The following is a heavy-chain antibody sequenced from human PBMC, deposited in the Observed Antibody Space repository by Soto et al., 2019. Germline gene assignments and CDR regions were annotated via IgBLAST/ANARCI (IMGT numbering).Heavy chain of an antibody. V-gene: IGHV1-8*01. CDR1: GYTFTSYD. CDR2: MNPNSGNT. CDR3: ARGGWLPTYYDFWSGYYNHYYYYYMDV. J-gene: IGHJ6*03. Sequence: ASVKVSCKASGYTFTSYDINWVRQATGQGLEWMGWMNPNSGNTGYAQKFQGRVTMTRNTSISTAYMELSSLRSEDTAVYYCARGGWLPTYYDFWSGYYNHYYYYYMDVWGKGTTVTVSS. D-gene: IGHD3-3*01.